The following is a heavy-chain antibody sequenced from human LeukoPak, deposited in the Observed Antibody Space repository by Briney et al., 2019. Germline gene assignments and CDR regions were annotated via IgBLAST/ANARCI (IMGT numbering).Heavy chain of an antibody. CDR2: FSGSGGST. Sequence: GGSLRLSCAASGFTFSSYAMSWVRQAPGKGLEWVSTFSGSGGSTHYADSVKGRFTISRDNAKNSLYLQMNSLRAEDTAVYYCAELGITMIGGVWGKGTTVTISS. D-gene: IGHD3-10*02. J-gene: IGHJ6*04. CDR3: AELGITMIGGV. V-gene: IGHV3-23*01. CDR1: GFTFSSYA.